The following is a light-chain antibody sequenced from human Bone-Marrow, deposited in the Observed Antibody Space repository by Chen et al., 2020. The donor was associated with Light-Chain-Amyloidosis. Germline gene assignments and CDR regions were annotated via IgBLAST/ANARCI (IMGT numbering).Light chain of an antibody. CDR3: HQYHNWPGT. CDR2: GAS. CDR1: QSVSSK. Sequence: EIVMTQSPATLSVSPGERATLSCRASQSVSSKLAWYQHKPGQAPRLLISGASTRATDVPARFSGSGSGTEFTLTISSLQSEEFSVYYCHQYHNWPGTFGPGTTVDIK. V-gene: IGKV3-15*01. J-gene: IGKJ3*01.